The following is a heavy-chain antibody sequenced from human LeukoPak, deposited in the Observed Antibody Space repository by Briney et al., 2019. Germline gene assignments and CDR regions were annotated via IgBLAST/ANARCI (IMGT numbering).Heavy chain of an antibody. CDR2: ISSSLSST. J-gene: IGHJ4*02. CDR3: ARDEALDY. V-gene: IGHV3-21*01. Sequence: GGSLRLSCVASGFTLSSFSMNWVRQAPGKGLEWVSSISSSLSSTYYADSVKGRFTISRDNSKNSLYLQMNSLRAEDTAVYYCARDEALDYWGQGTLVTVSS. CDR1: GFTLSSFS.